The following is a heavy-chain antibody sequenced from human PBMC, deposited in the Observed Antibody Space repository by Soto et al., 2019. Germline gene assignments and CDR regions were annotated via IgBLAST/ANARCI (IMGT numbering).Heavy chain of an antibody. J-gene: IGHJ4*02. V-gene: IGHV4-59*08. CDR3: ARHRGSYFDY. D-gene: IGHD1-26*01. CDR1: GGSISSYY. CDR2: IYYSGST. Sequence: SETLSLTCTVSGGSISSYYWSWIRQPPGKGLEWIGYIYYSGSTNYNPSLKSRVTISVDTSKNQFSLKLSSVTAADTAVYYCARHRGSYFDYWGQGTLVTVSS.